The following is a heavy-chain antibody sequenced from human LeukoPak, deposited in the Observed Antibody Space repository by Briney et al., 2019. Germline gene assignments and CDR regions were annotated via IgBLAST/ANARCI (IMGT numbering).Heavy chain of an antibody. J-gene: IGHJ6*02. CDR3: ARAQLNLLVDFGMDV. D-gene: IGHD1-1*01. CDR2: INYSGST. Sequence: SETLSLTCTVSGGSITTYYWTWIGQPPGKGLEGIGYINYSGSTNYNPSLRSRVTISVDTSKNQFSLKLSSVTAADTAVYYCARAQLNLLVDFGMDVWGQGTTVTVSS. CDR1: GGSITTYY. V-gene: IGHV4-59*01.